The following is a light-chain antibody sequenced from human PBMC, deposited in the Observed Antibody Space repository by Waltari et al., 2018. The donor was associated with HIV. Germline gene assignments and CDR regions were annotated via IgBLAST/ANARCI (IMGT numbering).Light chain of an antibody. CDR2: DAS. Sequence: TQSPSSLSASVGDRVTITCQASQDISNYLNWYQQKPGKAPKLLIYDASNLETGVPSRFSGSGSGTDFTFTISSLQPEDISTYYCQQYDNLPFTFGPGTKVDIK. CDR1: QDISNY. J-gene: IGKJ3*01. CDR3: QQYDNLPFT. V-gene: IGKV1-33*01.